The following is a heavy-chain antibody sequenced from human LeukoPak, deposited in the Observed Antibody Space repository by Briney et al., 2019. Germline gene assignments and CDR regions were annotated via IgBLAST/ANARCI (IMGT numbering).Heavy chain of an antibody. J-gene: IGHJ4*02. CDR1: GFTFSSYE. CDR3: ARDPSHPKPGIVATGTDY. D-gene: IGHD6-13*01. Sequence: GGSLRLSCVVSGFTFSSYEMNWVRQAPGKGLECVSYISASGNTIHYADSVNGRFTISRDNAKKSLYLQMNSLRAEDTAVYYCARDPSHPKPGIVATGTDYWGQGTLVTVSS. CDR2: ISASGNTI. V-gene: IGHV3-48*03.